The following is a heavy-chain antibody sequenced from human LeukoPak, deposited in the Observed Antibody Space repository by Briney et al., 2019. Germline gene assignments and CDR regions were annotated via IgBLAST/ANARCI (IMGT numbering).Heavy chain of an antibody. J-gene: IGHJ4*02. CDR3: ARAIAVAGTDQ. CDR1: GFTFSSYW. D-gene: IGHD6-19*01. Sequence: PGGSLRLSCAASGFTFSSYWMHWVRQAPGKGLVWVSRINSDGSSTSYADSVKGRFTISRDNAKNTLYLQMNSLRAEDTAVYYCARAIAVAGTDQWGQGTLVTVSS. CDR2: INSDGSST. V-gene: IGHV3-74*01.